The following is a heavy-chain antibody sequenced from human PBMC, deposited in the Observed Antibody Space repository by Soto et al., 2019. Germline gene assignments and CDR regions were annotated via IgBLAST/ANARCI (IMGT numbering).Heavy chain of an antibody. CDR2: INAGNGNT. CDR3: ARDAGIQLWLVY. V-gene: IGHV1-3*01. J-gene: IGHJ4*02. Sequence: GASVKVSCKASGYTFTSYAMHWVRQAPGQRLERMGWINAGNGNTKYSQKFQGRVTITRDTSASTAYRELSSLRSEDTAVYYCARDAGIQLWLVYWGQGTLVTVSS. D-gene: IGHD5-18*01. CDR1: GYTFTSYA.